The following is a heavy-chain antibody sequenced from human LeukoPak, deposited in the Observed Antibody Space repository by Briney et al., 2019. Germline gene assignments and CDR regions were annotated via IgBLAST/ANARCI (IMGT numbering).Heavy chain of an antibody. J-gene: IGHJ4*02. D-gene: IGHD3-9*01. V-gene: IGHV3-23*01. CDR2: ISGSGGST. Sequence: GGTLRLSCAASGFTFRSYDMSWVRQAPGKGLEWVSAISGSGGSTYYADSVKGRFTISRDNSKNTLYLQMNSLRAEDTAVYYCAKLTGYPGDLYFDYWGQGTLVTVSS. CDR3: AKLTGYPGDLYFDY. CDR1: GFTFRSYD.